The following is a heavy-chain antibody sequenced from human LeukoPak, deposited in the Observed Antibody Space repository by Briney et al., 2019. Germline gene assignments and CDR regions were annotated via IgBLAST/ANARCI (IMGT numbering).Heavy chain of an antibody. CDR1: GFTFSSYA. D-gene: IGHD4-17*01. J-gene: IGHJ4*02. Sequence: GGSLRLSCAASGFTFSSYAMSWVRQAPGKGLEWVSGITSGGSTYYIDSVKGRFTISRDNSKNTLYLQMNSLRAEDTAVYYCAKDHPRYGDYPYYFDYWGQGTLVTVSS. CDR3: AKDHPRYGDYPYYFDY. CDR2: ITSGGST. V-gene: IGHV3-23*01.